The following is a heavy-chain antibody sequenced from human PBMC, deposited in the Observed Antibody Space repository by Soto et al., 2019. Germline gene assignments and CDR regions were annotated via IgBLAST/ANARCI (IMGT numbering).Heavy chain of an antibody. D-gene: IGHD6-19*01. Sequence: SETLSLTCPVSGCYISSSGYYWGWIRQPPGKGLEWIGSIYYSGSTYYNPSLKSRVTLSVDTSKNQFSLKLSSVTAADTAVYYCARHGSGWYSNHDYWGQGTLVTVPQ. CDR2: IYYSGST. V-gene: IGHV4-39*01. CDR3: ARHGSGWYSNHDY. CDR1: GCYISSSGYY. J-gene: IGHJ4*02.